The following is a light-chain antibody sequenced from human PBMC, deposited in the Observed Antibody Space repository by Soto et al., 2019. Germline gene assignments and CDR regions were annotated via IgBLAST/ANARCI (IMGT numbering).Light chain of an antibody. J-gene: IGKJ1*01. Sequence: EIVMTQSPATLSVSPGERVTLSCKASRSVRSNLAWYQQKPGQAPRLLISGASTRATGITDRFSGSGSGTEFTLTINILQSEDFAVYYCQQYNYWPGTFGQGTKVEIK. CDR2: GAS. CDR3: QQYNYWPGT. CDR1: RSVRSN. V-gene: IGKV3-15*01.